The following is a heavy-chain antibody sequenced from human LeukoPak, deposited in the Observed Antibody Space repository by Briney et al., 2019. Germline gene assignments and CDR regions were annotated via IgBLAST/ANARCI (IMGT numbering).Heavy chain of an antibody. J-gene: IGHJ4*02. CDR1: GGSISSYY. D-gene: IGHD3-9*01. CDR2: IYYSGST. Sequence: PSETLSLTCTVSGGSISSYYWSWIRQPPGKGLEWIGYIYYSGSTNYNPSLKSRVTISVDTSKNQFSLKLSSVTAADTAVYYCARWGLRYFEGPLDYWGQGTLVTVSS. V-gene: IGHV4-59*01. CDR3: ARWGLRYFEGPLDY.